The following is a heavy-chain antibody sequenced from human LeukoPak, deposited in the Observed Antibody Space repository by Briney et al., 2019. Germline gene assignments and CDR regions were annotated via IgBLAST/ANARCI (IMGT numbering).Heavy chain of an antibody. CDR2: INHSGST. J-gene: IGHJ6*03. Sequence: SETLSLTCAVYGGSFSDYYWSWIRQSPGKGLEWIGEINHSGSTYYNPSLKSRVAISVDTSKNQFSLKLSSVTAADTAVYYCARVGVDTADYYYYMDVWGKGTTVTVSS. CDR3: ARVGVDTADYYYYMDV. V-gene: IGHV4-34*01. CDR1: GGSFSDYY. D-gene: IGHD5-18*01.